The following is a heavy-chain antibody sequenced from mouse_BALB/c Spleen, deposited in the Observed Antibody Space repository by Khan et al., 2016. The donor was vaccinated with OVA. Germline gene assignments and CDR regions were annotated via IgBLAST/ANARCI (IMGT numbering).Heavy chain of an antibody. CDR1: GFSLSDYG. CDR2: IWAGGST. CDR3: ARRPNGYHYYVMDY. Sequence: QVQLKQSGPGLVAPSQSLSITCTVSGFSLSDYGVHWIRQSPGKGLEWLGLIWAGGSTDYNSALMSRLSISKDNSKRQVFLKMNSLQTDDRGMYYCARRPNGYHYYVMDYWGQGTSVTVSS. V-gene: IGHV2-9*02. J-gene: IGHJ4*01. D-gene: IGHD2-2*01.